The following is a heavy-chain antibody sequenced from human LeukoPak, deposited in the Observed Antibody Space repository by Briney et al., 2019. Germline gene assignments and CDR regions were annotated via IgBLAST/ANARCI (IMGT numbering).Heavy chain of an antibody. Sequence: GGSLRLSCAASGFTFSSYAMSWVRQAPGKGLEGVSSITDSGGGTFYADSVKGRFTISRDNSKNTLFLQLNSLRAEDTAVYYCAKRGAGYYFDYWGQGTLVTVSS. CDR1: GFTFSSYA. V-gene: IGHV3-23*01. CDR2: ITDSGGGT. J-gene: IGHJ4*02. CDR3: AKRGAGYYFDY. D-gene: IGHD3-10*01.